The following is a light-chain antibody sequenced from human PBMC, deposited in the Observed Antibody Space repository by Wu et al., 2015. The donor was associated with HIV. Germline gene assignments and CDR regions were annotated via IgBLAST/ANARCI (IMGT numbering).Light chain of an antibody. V-gene: IGKV3-20*01. Sequence: EIVLTQSPATLSLSPGERATLSCRASQSVTRSYLAWYQQKPGQSPRLLIYGVSSRATGIPDRFSGSGSGTDFTLTISRLEPEDFAMYYCQQYGNSRGTFGQGTKVEIK. CDR3: QQYGNSRGT. CDR2: GVS. J-gene: IGKJ1*01. CDR1: QSVTRSY.